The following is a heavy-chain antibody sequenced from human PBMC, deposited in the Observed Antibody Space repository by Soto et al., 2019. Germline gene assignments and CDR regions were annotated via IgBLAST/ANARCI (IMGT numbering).Heavy chain of an antibody. CDR2: IYYSGST. J-gene: IGHJ6*04. CDR1: GGSISSGGYY. CDR3: AKSDFWGVDV. Sequence: SETLSLTCTVSGGSISSGGYYWSWIRQPPGKGLEWIGYIYYSGSTNYNPSLKSRVTISVDTSKNQFSLKLSSVTAADTAVYYCAKSDFWGVDVWGKGTTVTVSS. V-gene: IGHV4-61*08. D-gene: IGHD3-3*01.